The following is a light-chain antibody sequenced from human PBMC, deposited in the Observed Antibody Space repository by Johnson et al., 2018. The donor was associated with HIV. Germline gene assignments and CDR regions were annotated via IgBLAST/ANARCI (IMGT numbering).Light chain of an antibody. Sequence: QSILTQPPSVSAAPGQKVTISCSGSSSNIGNNYVSWYQHHPGTAPKLLIYDNNKRPSGIPDRFSGSKSGTSATLGITGLQTGDEADYYCGTWDSGLRTGVFGTGTKVTVL. CDR3: GTWDSGLRTGV. CDR1: SSNIGNNY. CDR2: DNN. J-gene: IGLJ1*01. V-gene: IGLV1-51*01.